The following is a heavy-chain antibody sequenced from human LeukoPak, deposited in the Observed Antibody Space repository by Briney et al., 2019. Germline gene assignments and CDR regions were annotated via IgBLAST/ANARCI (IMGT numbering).Heavy chain of an antibody. J-gene: IGHJ4*02. CDR3: AKLFVVVPAAPVPYFDY. Sequence: PGGSLRLSCAASGFTFSSYAMSWVRQAPGKGLEWVSAISGSGGSTYYTDSGTGQFTISRDNSKNTLYLHMNSLRAEDTAVYYCAKLFVVVPAAPVPYFDYWGQGTLVTVSS. CDR1: GFTFSSYA. D-gene: IGHD2-2*01. V-gene: IGHV3-23*01. CDR2: ISGSGGST.